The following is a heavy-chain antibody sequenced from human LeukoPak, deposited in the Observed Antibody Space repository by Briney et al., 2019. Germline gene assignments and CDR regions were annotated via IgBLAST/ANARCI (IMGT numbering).Heavy chain of an antibody. Sequence: GGSLRLSCAVSGITLSNYGMSWVRQAPGKGLEWVAGISDSGGRTNYADFVKGRFSVSRDNSKNTLFLQMNSLRAEDTALYYCAKGSSGYFFDLWGQGTLVTVSS. V-gene: IGHV3-23*01. CDR1: GITLSNYG. J-gene: IGHJ4*02. CDR3: AKGSSGYFFDL. D-gene: IGHD3-22*01. CDR2: ISDSGGRT.